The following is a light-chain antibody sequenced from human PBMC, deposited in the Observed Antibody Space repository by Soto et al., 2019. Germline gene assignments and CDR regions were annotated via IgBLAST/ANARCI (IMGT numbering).Light chain of an antibody. CDR2: GES. J-gene: IGKJ1*01. CDR1: QSVSNN. CDR3: QQYYSYPT. Sequence: EIVMTQSPATLSVSPGEKATVSCRASQSVSNNLAWFQQKPGQVPRLLIYGESTRAPGIPARFSGSRSGTDFTLTISCLQSEDFATYYCQQYYSYPTFGQGTKVDI. V-gene: IGKV3D-15*01.